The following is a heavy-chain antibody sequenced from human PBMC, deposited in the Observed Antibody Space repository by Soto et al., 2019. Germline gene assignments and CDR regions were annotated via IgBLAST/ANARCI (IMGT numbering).Heavy chain of an antibody. V-gene: IGHV3-48*02. CDR2: ISSTGDDI. CDR3: ARDLAWKRGKVGRYYYGMDV. Sequence: VQLMESGGGLVYPGASLRLSCETSGFSFRDHSMNWVRQAPGKGLQWVSYISSTGDDIHYADSVKGRFTVSRDNAKNALFLQMNSLRDDDSAIYYCARDLAWKRGKVGRYYYGMDVWGQGTTVTVSS. CDR1: GFSFRDHS. J-gene: IGHJ6*02. D-gene: IGHD1-1*01.